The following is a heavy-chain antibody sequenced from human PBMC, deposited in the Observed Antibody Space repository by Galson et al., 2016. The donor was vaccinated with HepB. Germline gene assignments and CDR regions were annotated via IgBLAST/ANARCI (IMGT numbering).Heavy chain of an antibody. Sequence: PALVKPTQTLTLTCTFSGFSLNTAGMCVSWIRQPPGKAPEWPARIDWEDEKFYATSLKTRLSISKDTSKNQVVLTMTNMDPVDTATYYCAREYSRGGSALDVWGRGTTVTVSS. CDR1: GFSLNTAGMC. D-gene: IGHD3-10*01. J-gene: IGHJ6*02. CDR2: IDWEDEK. V-gene: IGHV2-70*17. CDR3: AREYSRGGSALDV.